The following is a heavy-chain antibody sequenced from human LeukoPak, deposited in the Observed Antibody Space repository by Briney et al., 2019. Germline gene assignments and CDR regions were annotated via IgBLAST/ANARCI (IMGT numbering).Heavy chain of an antibody. Sequence: GGSLRLSCAASGFTFDDYGMSWLRQAPGKGLEWVSGINWNGGSTGYADSVKGRFTISRDNAKNSLYLQMNSLRAEDTALYYCARPIMAAAGTRWFDPWGQGTLVTVSS. V-gene: IGHV3-20*04. CDR3: ARPIMAAAGTRWFDP. J-gene: IGHJ5*02. CDR1: GFTFDDYG. D-gene: IGHD6-13*01. CDR2: INWNGGST.